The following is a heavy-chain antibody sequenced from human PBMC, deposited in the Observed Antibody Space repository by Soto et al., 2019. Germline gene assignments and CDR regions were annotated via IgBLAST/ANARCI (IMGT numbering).Heavy chain of an antibody. D-gene: IGHD2-21*02. V-gene: IGHV3-23*01. CDR1: GFTFSSYA. Sequence: EVQLLESGGGLVQPGGSLRLSCAASGFTFSSYAMSWVRQAPGKGLEWVSVISGSGGSTYYADSVKGRFTISRDNSMNTLYLQMNSLRAEDTAVYYCAKDSTVVTFFVLGGWGQGTLVTVSS. CDR2: ISGSGGST. J-gene: IGHJ4*02. CDR3: AKDSTVVTFFVLGG.